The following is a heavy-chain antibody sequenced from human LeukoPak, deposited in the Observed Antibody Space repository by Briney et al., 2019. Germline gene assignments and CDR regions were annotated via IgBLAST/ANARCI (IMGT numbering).Heavy chain of an antibody. D-gene: IGHD2-2*01. CDR1: GGSFRGYY. V-gene: IGHV4-34*01. CDR3: ARARRYVVVVPAARTYAFDI. J-gene: IGHJ3*02. Sequence: SETLSLTCAVYGGSFRGYYWSWIRQPPGKGLEWIGEINHSGSTNYNPSLKSRVTISVDTSKNQFSLKLSSVTAADTAVYYCARARRYVVVVPAARTYAFDIWGQGTMVTVSS. CDR2: INHSGST.